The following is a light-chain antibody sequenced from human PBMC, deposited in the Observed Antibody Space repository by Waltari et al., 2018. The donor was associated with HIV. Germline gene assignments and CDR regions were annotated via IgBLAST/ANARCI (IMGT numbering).Light chain of an antibody. Sequence: DIQMTQSPSSLSASIGDTGTIPCRASQDISSAVSWFQLQPGKAPKLLVHGAFILQRGVPSRFSGSGSGTHYTLTITGLQAEDFATYFCQQYYGVPLTFGGGPRVDI. J-gene: IGKJ4*01. CDR1: QDISSA. CDR2: GAF. CDR3: QQYYGVPLT. V-gene: IGKV1-NL1*01.